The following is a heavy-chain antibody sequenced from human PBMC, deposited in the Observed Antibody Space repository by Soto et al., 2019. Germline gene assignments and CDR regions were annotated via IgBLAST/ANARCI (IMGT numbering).Heavy chain of an antibody. CDR2: IYYSGST. V-gene: IGHV4-31*03. CDR1: GGSISSGGDC. D-gene: IGHD2-15*01. J-gene: IGHJ6*02. Sequence: TSETLSLTSTVSGGSISSGGDCWSWIRQHPGKRLQWIGYIYYSGSTYYNPSLKSRVTISVDTSKNQFSLKLSSVTAADTAVYYCARETRYCSGGSCYPYYYGMDVWGHGTTVPVSS. CDR3: ARETRYCSGGSCYPYYYGMDV.